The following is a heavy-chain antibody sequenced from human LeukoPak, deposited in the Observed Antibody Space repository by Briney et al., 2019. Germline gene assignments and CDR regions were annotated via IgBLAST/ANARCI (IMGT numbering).Heavy chain of an antibody. J-gene: IGHJ3*02. V-gene: IGHV3-74*01. CDR3: AREIVEMAPEAAFDI. CDR2: INSDGSST. CDR1: GFTFSSYW. Sequence: GGSLRLSCGASGFTFSSYWMHWVRQAPGKGLVWVSRINSDGSSTSYADSVKGRFTISRDNAKNTLYLQMNSLRAEDTAVYYCAREIVEMAPEAAFDIWGQGTMVTVSS. D-gene: IGHD5-24*01.